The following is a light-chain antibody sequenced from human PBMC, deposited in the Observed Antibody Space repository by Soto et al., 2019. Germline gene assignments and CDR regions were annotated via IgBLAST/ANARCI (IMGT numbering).Light chain of an antibody. CDR2: GAS. Sequence: EIVMTQSPATLSVSPGGRATLSCRASQSISDTLAWYQQKPGQAPRLLIYGASRRATGFPARFSGSGSGTDFTLTISSLQSEDFAVYYCQQYDNSPLTFGGGTKVEIK. J-gene: IGKJ4*01. V-gene: IGKV3-15*01. CDR1: QSISDT. CDR3: QQYDNSPLT.